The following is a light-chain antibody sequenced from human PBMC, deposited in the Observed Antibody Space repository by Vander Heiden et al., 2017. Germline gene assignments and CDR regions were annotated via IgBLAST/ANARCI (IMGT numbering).Light chain of an antibody. CDR3: QQYYSYPPT. CDR1: QGISSY. CDR2: AAS. V-gene: IGKV1-8*01. J-gene: IGKJ4*01. Sequence: AIRITQSPSSLSASTGDRVTITCRGSQGISSYLAWYQQKPGKAPKLLIYAASTLQSGVPSRFSGSGSGTDFTLTISCLQSEDFATYYCQQYYSYPPTFGGGTKVEIK.